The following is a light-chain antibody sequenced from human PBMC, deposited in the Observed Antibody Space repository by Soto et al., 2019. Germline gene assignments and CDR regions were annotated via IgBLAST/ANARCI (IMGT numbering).Light chain of an antibody. J-gene: IGLJ3*02. CDR1: SGHSSKA. CDR2: VNSDGSH. CDR3: QTWGTPWV. V-gene: IGLV4-69*01. Sequence: QTVVTQSPSASASLGASVRLTCTLNSGHSSKAIAWHQQQPEKGPRYLMKVNSDGSHDKGDGIPDRFSGSSSGSERYLIISNHQSEDEADYFCQTWGTPWVFGGGTKLTVL.